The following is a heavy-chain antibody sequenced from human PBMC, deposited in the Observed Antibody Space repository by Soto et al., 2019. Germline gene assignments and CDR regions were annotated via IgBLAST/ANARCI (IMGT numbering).Heavy chain of an antibody. V-gene: IGHV4-59*01. CDR2: IYYSGGN. Sequence: QVQLQESGPRLVKPSETLSLTCTVSGGSISSYYWTWIRQPPGNGLEWIGYIYYSGGNNYNPSLKSRVNISVDTSKNQFSLKLSSVTAADTAVYYCARAWERRGCFDPWGQGTLVTVSS. CDR3: ARAWERRGCFDP. J-gene: IGHJ5*02. CDR1: GGSISSYY. D-gene: IGHD1-26*01.